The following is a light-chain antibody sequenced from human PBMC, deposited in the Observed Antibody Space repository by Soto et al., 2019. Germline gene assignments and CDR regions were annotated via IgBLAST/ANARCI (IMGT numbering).Light chain of an antibody. CDR3: QKCGIAPFT. V-gene: IGKV1-27*01. CDR1: QGISNY. J-gene: IGKJ4*01. CDR2: AAS. Sequence: DIQMTQSPSSLSTSVGDRVTITCRASQGISNYLAWYQQKPGKVPKLLIYAASTLQSRVPSRFSGSGSGTDFSLTISSLQPEDVATSYCQKCGIAPFTFGGGTKVELK.